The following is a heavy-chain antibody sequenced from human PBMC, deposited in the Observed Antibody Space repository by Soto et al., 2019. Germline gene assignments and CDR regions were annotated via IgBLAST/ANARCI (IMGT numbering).Heavy chain of an antibody. CDR3: VRRLYSGGHCPGLEFGY. V-gene: IGHV3-13*01. CDR1: GFTFSTND. J-gene: IGHJ4*02. D-gene: IGHD2-21*02. CDR2: SGRVGDT. Sequence: EVQLVESGGGLVQPGGSLRLSCAAAGFTFSTNDMHWVRQGPGKGLEWVSGSGRVGDTYYAGSVKGRFIVSREDAKNSLYHQMTSLRAGDTTVYYCVRRLYSGGHCPGLEFGYWGQGALDTVPS.